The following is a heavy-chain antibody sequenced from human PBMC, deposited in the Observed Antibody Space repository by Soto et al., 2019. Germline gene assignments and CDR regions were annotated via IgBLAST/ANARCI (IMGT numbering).Heavy chain of an antibody. V-gene: IGHV3-33*01. Sequence: VAVIWYDGSNKYYADSVKGRFTNSRDNSKNTLYLQMNSLRAVDTAVYYCARDPPYYYDSSGYYYMTFWGQGTLVTVSS. J-gene: IGHJ4*02. D-gene: IGHD3-22*01. CDR2: IWYDGSNK. CDR3: ARDPPYYYDSSGYYYMTF.